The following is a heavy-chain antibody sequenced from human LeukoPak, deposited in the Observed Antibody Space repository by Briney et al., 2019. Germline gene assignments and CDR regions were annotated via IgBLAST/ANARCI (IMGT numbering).Heavy chain of an antibody. CDR3: AKDSFPFIPAAENWFDP. V-gene: IGHV3-23*01. J-gene: IGHJ5*02. CDR2: ISGSGGST. CDR1: GFTFSDYY. D-gene: IGHD2-2*01. Sequence: GGSLRLSCAASGFTFSDYYMSWIRQAPGKGLEWVSAISGSGGSTYYADSVKGRFTISRDNSKNTLYLQMNSLRAEDTAVYYCAKDSFPFIPAAENWFDPWGQGTLVTVSS.